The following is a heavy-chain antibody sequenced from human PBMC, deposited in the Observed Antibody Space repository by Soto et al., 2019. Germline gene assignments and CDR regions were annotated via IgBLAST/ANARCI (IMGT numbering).Heavy chain of an antibody. J-gene: IGHJ2*01. Sequence: QVQLVQSGAEVKKPGASVKVSCKASGGTFSSYAISWVRQAPGHGLERMGGIIPIFGTANYAQKFQGRVTINADESTSTAYMELSSFRSEDTAVYYCARLGGYCSGGSCPGDWYFDLWGRGTLVTVSS. V-gene: IGHV1-69*01. CDR2: IIPIFGTA. D-gene: IGHD2-15*01. CDR1: GGTFSSYA. CDR3: ARLGGYCSGGSCPGDWYFDL.